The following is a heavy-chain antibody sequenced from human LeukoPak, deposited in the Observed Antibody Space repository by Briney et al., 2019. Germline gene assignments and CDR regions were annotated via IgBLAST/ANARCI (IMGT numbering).Heavy chain of an antibody. D-gene: IGHD2-2*01. CDR1: GDSVSSNSAA. CDR3: ARDVYIVVVPAAQRGFDY. CDR2: TYYRSKWYN. J-gene: IGHJ4*02. Sequence: SQTLSLTCAISGDSVSSNSAAWNWIRQSPSRGLEWLGRTYYRSKWYNDYAVSVKSRITINPDTSKNQFSLQLNSVTPEDTAVYYCARDVYIVVVPAAQRGFDYWGQGTLVTVSS. V-gene: IGHV6-1*01.